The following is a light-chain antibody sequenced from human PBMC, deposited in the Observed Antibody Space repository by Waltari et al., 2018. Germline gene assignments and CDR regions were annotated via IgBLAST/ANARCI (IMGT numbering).Light chain of an antibody. CDR2: DDN. Sequence: QSALTQPASVSGSPGQSITIPCTGTRRDVGNYNLVSWYQQYPGKAPKVMIYDDNRRPSGVSDRFSGSKSGNTASLTISGVQAEDEADYYCCSYAGSYTWVFGGGTKLTVL. V-gene: IGLV2-23*01. J-gene: IGLJ3*02. CDR3: CSYAGSYTWV. CDR1: RRDVGNYNL.